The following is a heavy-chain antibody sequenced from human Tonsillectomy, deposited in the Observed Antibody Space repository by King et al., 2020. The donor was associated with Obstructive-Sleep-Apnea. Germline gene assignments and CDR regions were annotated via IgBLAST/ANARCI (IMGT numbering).Heavy chain of an antibody. D-gene: IGHD4-23*01. CDR3: ARDGFVSTVVTPCYFDF. CDR1: GFTFSLFP. Sequence: VQLVESGGGVVQPGRSLRLSCAASGFTFSLFPMHWVRQAPGKGLDWVTVISYDGNNKYYADSVKGRFTISRDNSKNTLYLQMNSLRAEDTAVYYCARDGFVSTVVTPCYFDFWGQGTLVTVSS. CDR2: ISYDGNNK. V-gene: IGHV3-30*04. J-gene: IGHJ4*02.